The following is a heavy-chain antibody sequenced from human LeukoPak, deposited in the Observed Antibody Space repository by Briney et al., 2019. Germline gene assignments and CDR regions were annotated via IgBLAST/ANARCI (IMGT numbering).Heavy chain of an antibody. D-gene: IGHD7-27*01. J-gene: IGHJ4*02. CDR3: GRTGSIDY. CDR1: GFTFSSYA. CDR2: IGTSGNTK. V-gene: IGHV3-48*02. Sequence: PEGSLRLSCAASGFTFSSYAMSWVRQAPGKGLEWISFIGTSGNTKYYADSVKGRFTISRDNAKNSLYLQMTSLRDEDTAVYYCGRTGSIDYWGQGTLVTVSS.